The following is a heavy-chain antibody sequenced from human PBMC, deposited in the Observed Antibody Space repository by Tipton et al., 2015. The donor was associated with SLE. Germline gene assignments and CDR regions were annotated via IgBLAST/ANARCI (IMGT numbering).Heavy chain of an antibody. D-gene: IGHD2-8*01. Sequence: TLSLTCTVSGVSISSGAYYWNWIRQPAWKGLEYIGRVYPSGTTNYNSLFKSRVTMSVDTSKNQFSLKLNSVTAADTAVYYCARHDTNYGRNWFDPWGQGTLVTVSS. CDR3: ARHDTNYGRNWFDP. J-gene: IGHJ5*02. V-gene: IGHV4-61*02. CDR1: GVSISSGAYY. CDR2: VYPSGTT.